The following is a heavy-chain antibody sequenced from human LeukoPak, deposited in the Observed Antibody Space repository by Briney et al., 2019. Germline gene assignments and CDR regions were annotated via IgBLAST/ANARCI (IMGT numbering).Heavy chain of an antibody. D-gene: IGHD3-3*01. V-gene: IGHV3-30*02. CDR1: GFTFSGSG. CDR2: IRYDGSNK. Sequence: GGSLRLSCAASGFTFSGSGMHWVRQAPGKGPEWVTFIRYDGSNKYYTDSVKGRFTISRDNSKNTLYLQMDSLKAEETAVYYCARDYDFWSGYYSPTRGYFGYWGQGTLVTVSS. CDR3: ARDYDFWSGYYSPTRGYFGY. J-gene: IGHJ4*02.